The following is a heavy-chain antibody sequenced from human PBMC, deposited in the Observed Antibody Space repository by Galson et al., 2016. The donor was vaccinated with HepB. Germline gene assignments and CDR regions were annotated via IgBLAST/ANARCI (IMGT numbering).Heavy chain of an antibody. Sequence: SLRLSCAASGFTFSSYWMHWVRQAPGKGLVWVSRIRGNGGAPSYADSVRGRSTISRDNAKNSVYLQMNSLRVEDTAVYYCARDYSKDDSKSQFDHWGQGTLVTVSS. D-gene: IGHD1-26*01. CDR2: IRGNGGAP. V-gene: IGHV3-74*01. CDR3: ARDYSKDDSKSQFDH. CDR1: GFTFSSYW. J-gene: IGHJ4*02.